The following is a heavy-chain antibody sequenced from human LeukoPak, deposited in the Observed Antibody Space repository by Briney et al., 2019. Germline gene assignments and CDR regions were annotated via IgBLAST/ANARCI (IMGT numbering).Heavy chain of an antibody. D-gene: IGHD3-10*01. CDR3: ARIFGSGSPRPKSHGMDV. J-gene: IGHJ6*02. V-gene: IGHV3-21*01. CDR1: GFSFSSYS. Sequence: GGSLRLSCAASGFSFSSYSLNWVRQAPGKGLEWVSAISDNAYYRYYTDSVKCRFTVFRDSATSSLYLQMNSLRAEDTAVYYCARIFGSGSPRPKSHGMDVWGQGTTVIVSS. CDR2: ISDNAYYR.